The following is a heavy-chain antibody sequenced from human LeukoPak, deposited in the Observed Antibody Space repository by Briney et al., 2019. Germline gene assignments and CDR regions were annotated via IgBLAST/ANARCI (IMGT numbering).Heavy chain of an antibody. CDR3: ARDLTALGDY. V-gene: IGHV4-59*04. Sequence: SETLSLTCTVSGGSISSYYWSWIRQPPGKGLEWIGIMHHSGTTYYNPSLNSRVTLSVDTSKNQLSLKLGSATAADTAVYYCARDLTALGDYWGQGILVIVSS. CDR1: GGSISSYY. CDR2: MHHSGTT. D-gene: IGHD5-18*01. J-gene: IGHJ4*02.